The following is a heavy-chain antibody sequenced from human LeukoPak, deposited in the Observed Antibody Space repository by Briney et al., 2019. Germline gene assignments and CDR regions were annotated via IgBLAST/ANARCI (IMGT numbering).Heavy chain of an antibody. V-gene: IGHV4-59*11. J-gene: IGHJ5*02. D-gene: IGHD5-18*01. CDR2: IYYSGST. CDR1: GGSISSHY. CDR3: ARDTWIQRWSHWFDP. Sequence: SETLSLTCTVSGGSISSHYWSWIRQPPGKGLEWIGYIYYSGSTNYNPSLKSRVTISVDTSKNQFSLKLSSVTAADTAMYYCARDTWIQRWSHWFDPWSQGTLVTVSS.